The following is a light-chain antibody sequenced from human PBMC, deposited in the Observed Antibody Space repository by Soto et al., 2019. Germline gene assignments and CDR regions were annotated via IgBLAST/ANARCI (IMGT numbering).Light chain of an antibody. J-gene: IGKJ2*01. CDR1: QSIFNNY. V-gene: IGKV3-20*01. CDR2: GAS. Sequence: EIVLTQSPGTLSLSPRERATLSCRASQSIFNNYLAWYQQKPGQAPRLLVYGASFRATGIPDRFSGSGSGTDFTLTISRLEPEDLAVYYCQQYGGSPFTFGQGTRLEIK. CDR3: QQYGGSPFT.